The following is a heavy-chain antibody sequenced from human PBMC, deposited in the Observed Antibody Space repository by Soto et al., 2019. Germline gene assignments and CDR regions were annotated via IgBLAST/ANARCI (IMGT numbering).Heavy chain of an antibody. J-gene: IGHJ5*02. CDR2: INAGNGNT. D-gene: IGHD5-12*01. V-gene: IGHV1-3*01. Sequence: ASVKVSCKASGYTFTSYAMHWVRQAPGQRLEWMGWINAGNGNTKYSQKFQGRVTITRDTSTSTAYMELRSLRSDDTAVYYCAREATSWFDPWGQGTLVTSPQ. CDR3: AREATSWFDP. CDR1: GYTFTSYA.